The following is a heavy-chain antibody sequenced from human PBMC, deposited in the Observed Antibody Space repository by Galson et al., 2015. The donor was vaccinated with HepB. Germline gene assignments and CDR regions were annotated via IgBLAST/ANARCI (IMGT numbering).Heavy chain of an antibody. CDR2: TYYRSKWYN. Sequence: ISGDSVSSNSAAWNWIRQSPSRGLEWLGRTYYRSKWYNDYAVSVKSRITINPDTSKNQFSLQLNSVTPEDTAVYYCARAGGYYGSGEGGTYYYYYGMDVWGQGTTVTVSS. V-gene: IGHV6-1*01. CDR3: ARAGGYYGSGEGGTYYYYYGMDV. J-gene: IGHJ6*02. D-gene: IGHD3-10*01. CDR1: GDSVSSNSAA.